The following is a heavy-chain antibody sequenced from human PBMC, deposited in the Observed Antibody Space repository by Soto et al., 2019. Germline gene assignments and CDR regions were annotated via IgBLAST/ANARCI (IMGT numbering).Heavy chain of an antibody. CDR3: ARGSQILEWLFYYYYGMDV. CDR1: GYTFTSYY. J-gene: IGHJ6*02. CDR2: INPSGGST. V-gene: IGHV1-46*01. D-gene: IGHD3-3*01. Sequence: QVQLVQSGAEVKKPGASVKVSCKASGYTFTSYYMHWVRQAPGQGLEWMGIINPSGGSTSYAQKFQGRVTMTRDTATGTVYMELSSLRSEDTAVYYCARGSQILEWLFYYYYGMDVWGQGTTVTVSS.